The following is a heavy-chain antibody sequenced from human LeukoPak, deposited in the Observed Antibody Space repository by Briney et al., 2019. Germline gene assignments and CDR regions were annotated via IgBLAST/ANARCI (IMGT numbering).Heavy chain of an antibody. CDR2: IYYSGST. CDR3: ARQYCSGGSCYDDP. CDR1: GGSISSYY. Sequence: SETLSLTCTVSGGSISSYYWSWIRQPPGKGLEWVGYIYYSGSTNYNPSLKSRVTISVDTSKNQFSLKLSSVTAADTAVYYCARQYCSGGSCYDDPWGQGTLVTVSS. D-gene: IGHD2-15*01. J-gene: IGHJ5*02. V-gene: IGHV4-59*08.